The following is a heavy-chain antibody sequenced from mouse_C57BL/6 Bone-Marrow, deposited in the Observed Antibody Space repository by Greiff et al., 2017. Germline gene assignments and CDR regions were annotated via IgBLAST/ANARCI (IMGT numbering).Heavy chain of an antibody. D-gene: IGHD2-3*01. V-gene: IGHV1-18*01. CDR3: AREDGYYLDY. CDR2: INPNNGGT. J-gene: IGHJ2*01. CDR1: GYTFTDYN. Sequence: EVKLMESGPELVKPGASVKIPCKASGYTFTDYNMDWVKQSHGKSLEWIGDINPNNGGTIYNQTFQGKASLTVDKSSSTAYMELRSLTAEDTAVYYCAREDGYYLDYWGQGTTLTVSS.